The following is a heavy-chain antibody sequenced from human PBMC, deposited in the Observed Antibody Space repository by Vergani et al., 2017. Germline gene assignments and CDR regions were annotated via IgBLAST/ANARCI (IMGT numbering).Heavy chain of an antibody. CDR1: GGTFSSYA. V-gene: IGHV1-69*01. J-gene: IGHJ5*02. Sequence: QVQLVQSGAEVKKPGSSVKVSCKASGGTFSSYAISWVRQAPGQGLEWMGGIIPSFGTANYAQKFQGRVTITADESTSTAYMELSSLRSEDTAVYYCASVVITMVRGVISASANWFDPWGQGTLVTVSS. CDR2: IIPSFGTA. CDR3: ASVVITMVRGVISASANWFDP. D-gene: IGHD3-10*01.